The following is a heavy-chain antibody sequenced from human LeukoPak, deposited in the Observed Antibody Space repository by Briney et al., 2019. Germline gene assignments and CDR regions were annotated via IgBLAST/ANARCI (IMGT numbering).Heavy chain of an antibody. CDR2: IYYSGST. D-gene: IGHD2-8*01. Sequence: PSETLSLTCIVSGGSISSGDYYWSWIRQPPGKGLEWIGYIYYSGSTYYNPSLKSRVTISVDTPKNQFSLKLSSVTAADTAVYYCAREISRYCTNGVCYRGLFDYWGQGTLVTVSS. CDR1: GGSISSGDYY. V-gene: IGHV4-30-4*01. J-gene: IGHJ4*02. CDR3: AREISRYCTNGVCYRGLFDY.